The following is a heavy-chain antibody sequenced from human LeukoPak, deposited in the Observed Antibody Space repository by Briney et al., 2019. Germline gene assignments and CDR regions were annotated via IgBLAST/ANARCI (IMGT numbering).Heavy chain of an antibody. CDR1: GGTFSSSA. D-gene: IGHD6-13*01. CDR3: ARPAVPYYYYGMDV. V-gene: IGHV1-69*05. Sequence: SVKVSCKASGGTFSSSAISWVRQAPGQGLEWMGGIIPIFGTANYPQKFQGRVTITTDESTSTAYMALSSLRSEDTAVYYCARPAVPYYYYGMDVWGQGTTVTVS. CDR2: IIPIFGTA. J-gene: IGHJ6*02.